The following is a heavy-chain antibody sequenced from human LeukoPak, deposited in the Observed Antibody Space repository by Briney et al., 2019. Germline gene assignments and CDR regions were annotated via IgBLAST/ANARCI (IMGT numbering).Heavy chain of an antibody. D-gene: IGHD3-3*01. CDR1: GFTFADYA. Sequence: GGSLRLSCTVSGFTFADYAMTWVRQAPGKGLEWVGFIRGKAYGGTTEYAASVKGRFTISRDDSKSIAYPQMNSLKTEDTAVYYCTRGAITIFGVVIIGGDYWGQGTLVTVSS. V-gene: IGHV3-49*04. CDR3: TRGAITIFGVVIIGGDY. CDR2: IRGKAYGGTT. J-gene: IGHJ4*02.